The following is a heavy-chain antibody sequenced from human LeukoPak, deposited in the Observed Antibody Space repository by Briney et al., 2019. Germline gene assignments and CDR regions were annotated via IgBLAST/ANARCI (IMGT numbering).Heavy chain of an antibody. CDR1: GGSISSYY. CDR3: ARGRLSIVAAATGRYFDY. J-gene: IGHJ4*02. Sequence: SETLSLTCTVSGGSISSYYWSWIRQPPGKGLEWIGYIYYSGSTNYNPSLKSRVTISLDTSKNQFSLKLSSVTAADTAVYYCARGRLSIVAAATGRYFDYWGQGTLVTVSS. V-gene: IGHV4-59*01. D-gene: IGHD6-13*01. CDR2: IYYSGST.